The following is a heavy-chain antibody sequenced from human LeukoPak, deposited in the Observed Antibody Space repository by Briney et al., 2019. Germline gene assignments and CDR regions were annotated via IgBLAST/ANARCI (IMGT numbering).Heavy chain of an antibody. J-gene: IGHJ4*02. CDR3: ARALSGYYSIDY. CDR1: GFTFKTTG. V-gene: IGHV3-33*01. D-gene: IGHD3-22*01. Sequence: GGSLRLSCAASGFTFKTTGMHWVRQAPDKGLEWVAVIWFDGSTEFYADSVKGRFTISRDNSKNTLYLQMNGLRAEDTAVYYCARALSGYYSIDYWGQGTLVTVSS. CDR2: IWFDGSTE.